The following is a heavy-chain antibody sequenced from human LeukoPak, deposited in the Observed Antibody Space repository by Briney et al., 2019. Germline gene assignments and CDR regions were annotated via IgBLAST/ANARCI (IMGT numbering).Heavy chain of an antibody. CDR1: GFDFSGYA. Sequence: GGSLRLSCAVSGFDFSGYAMSWVRQAPGKGLEWVGRIKSKTDGGTTDYAAPVKGRFTISRDDSENTLYLQMNSLKSEDTAVYYCTTAGTRGDWNYPSWYWGQGTLVTVSS. D-gene: IGHD1-7*01. CDR2: IKSKTDGGTT. CDR3: TTAGTRGDWNYPSWY. J-gene: IGHJ4*02. V-gene: IGHV3-15*01.